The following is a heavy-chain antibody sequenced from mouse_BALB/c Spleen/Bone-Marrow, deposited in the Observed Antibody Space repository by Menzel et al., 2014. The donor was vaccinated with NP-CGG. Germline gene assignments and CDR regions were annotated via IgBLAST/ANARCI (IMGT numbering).Heavy chain of an antibody. CDR2: INGNGGST. Sequence: EVHLVESGGGLVQPGGSLKLSCAASGFTFSNYGMSWVRQTPDKRLELVATINGNGGSTYYPDSVKGRFTISRDTAKNTLYLQMSSLKSEETAMYYCVRGNYGNYVDYFDYWGHGTTLTVSS. J-gene: IGHJ2*01. D-gene: IGHD2-1*01. CDR3: VRGNYGNYVDYFDY. V-gene: IGHV5-6-3*01. CDR1: GFTFSNYG.